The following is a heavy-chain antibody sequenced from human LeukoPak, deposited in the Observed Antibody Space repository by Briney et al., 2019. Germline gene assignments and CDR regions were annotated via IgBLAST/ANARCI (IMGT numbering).Heavy chain of an antibody. CDR2: ISSSSYI. CDR1: GFTFSSYG. V-gene: IGHV3-21*01. CDR3: ASGHYDSSGYPSGYDY. J-gene: IGHJ4*02. Sequence: PGGSLRLSCAPSGFTFSSYGINWVRQAPGKGLEWVSSISSSSYIYYADSVKGRFTISRDNAKNSLYLQMNSLRAEDTAVYYCASGHYDSSGYPSGYDYWGQGTLVTVSS. D-gene: IGHD3-22*01.